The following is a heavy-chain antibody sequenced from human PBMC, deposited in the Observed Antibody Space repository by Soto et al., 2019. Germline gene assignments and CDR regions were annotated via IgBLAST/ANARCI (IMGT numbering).Heavy chain of an antibody. CDR3: ARRRGLDYAWFDP. D-gene: IGHD4-17*01. V-gene: IGHV4-38-2*02. J-gene: IGHJ5*02. CDR1: GYSISSGYY. CDR2: ISHSGST. Sequence: SETLSLTCTVSGYSISSGYYWSWIRQTPGKGLEWIGSISHSGSTYYNPSLESRVTISVDTSKNQFSLKLSSVTAADTAVYYCARRRGLDYAWFDPWGQGTLVTVSS.